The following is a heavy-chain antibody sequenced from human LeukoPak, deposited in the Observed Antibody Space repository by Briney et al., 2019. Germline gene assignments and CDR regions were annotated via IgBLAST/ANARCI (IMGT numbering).Heavy chain of an antibody. V-gene: IGHV1-2*06. CDR3: ARERDTAMVRHDAFDI. Sequence: ASVKVSCKASGYTFTGYYMHWVRQAPGQGLEWMGRINPNSGGTNYAQKFQGRVTMTRDTSISTAYMELSRLRSDDTAVYYCARERDTAMVRHDAFDIWGQGTMVTVSS. CDR1: GYTFTGYY. J-gene: IGHJ3*02. D-gene: IGHD5-18*01. CDR2: INPNSGGT.